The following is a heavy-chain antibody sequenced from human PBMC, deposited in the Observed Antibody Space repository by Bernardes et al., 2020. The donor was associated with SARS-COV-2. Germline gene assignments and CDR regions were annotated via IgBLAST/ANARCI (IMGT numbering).Heavy chain of an antibody. V-gene: IGHV3-66*01. CDR2: IYSGGGT. D-gene: IGHD3-22*01. Sequence: GGSLRLSCAASGFTVSTSYMSWVRQAPGKGLEWISVIYSGGGTDYADSVKGRFTISRDNSKNTLYLQMHSLRAEDTAVYYCARDHYYDNRDWGQGTLVTVSS. CDR1: GFTVSTSY. CDR3: ARDHYYDNRD. J-gene: IGHJ4*02.